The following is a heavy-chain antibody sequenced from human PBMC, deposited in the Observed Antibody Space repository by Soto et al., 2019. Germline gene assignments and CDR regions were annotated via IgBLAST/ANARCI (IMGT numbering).Heavy chain of an antibody. D-gene: IGHD2-15*01. CDR2: IYPGDSDA. V-gene: IGHV5-51*01. J-gene: IGHJ3*02. CDR1: GYSFTSYW. Sequence: PGESLKISCRGSGYSFTSYWIGWVRQMPGKGLEWMGIIYPGDSDARYSPSFQGQVTISADKSITTAYLQWSSLKASDTAMYYCARRGYCSGGSCHSAAFDIWGQGTMVTVSS. CDR3: ARRGYCSGGSCHSAAFDI.